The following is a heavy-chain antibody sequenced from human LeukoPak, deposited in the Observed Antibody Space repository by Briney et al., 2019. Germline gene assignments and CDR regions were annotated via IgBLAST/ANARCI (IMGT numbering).Heavy chain of an antibody. Sequence: ASVKVSCKASGYTFTSYGISWVRQAPGQGLEWMGIINPSGGSTSYAQKFQGRVTMTRDTSTSTVYMELSSLRSEDTAVYYCARGGDIVVVPAFWGQGTMVTVSS. CDR1: GYTFTSYG. CDR3: ARGGDIVVVPAF. J-gene: IGHJ3*01. CDR2: INPSGGST. V-gene: IGHV1-46*01. D-gene: IGHD2-2*01.